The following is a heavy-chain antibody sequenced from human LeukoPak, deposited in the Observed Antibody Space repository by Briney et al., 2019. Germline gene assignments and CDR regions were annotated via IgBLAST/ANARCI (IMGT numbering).Heavy chain of an antibody. J-gene: IGHJ6*02. V-gene: IGHV3-66*01. CDR3: AITVTVYYYGMDV. CDR1: GFTVSSNY. D-gene: IGHD4-17*01. CDR2: IYSCGST. Sequence: PGGALRLSCAASGFTVSSNYMSWVRQAPGKGLEWVSVIYSCGSTYYADSVKGRFTISRDNSKNTLYLQMNSLRAEDTAVYYCAITVTVYYYGMDVWGQGTTVTVSS.